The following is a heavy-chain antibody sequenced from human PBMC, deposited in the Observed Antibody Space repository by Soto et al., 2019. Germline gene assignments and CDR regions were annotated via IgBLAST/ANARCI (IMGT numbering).Heavy chain of an antibody. CDR3: ARGGLVGRLNFDY. Sequence: ASVKVSCKASGYTFTGYYMHWVRQAPGQGLEWMGWINPNSGGTNYAQKFQGWVTMTRDTSISTAYMELSRLRSDDTAVYYCARGGLVGRLNFDYWGQGTLVTVSS. CDR1: GYTFTGYY. CDR2: INPNSGGT. D-gene: IGHD1-26*01. J-gene: IGHJ4*02. V-gene: IGHV1-2*04.